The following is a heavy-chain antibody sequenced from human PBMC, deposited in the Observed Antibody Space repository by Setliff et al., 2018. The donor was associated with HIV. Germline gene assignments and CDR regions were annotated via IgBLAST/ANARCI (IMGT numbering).Heavy chain of an antibody. CDR1: GYTFTSYG. CDR3: ARVAWYYSFWSGLGDAFDI. CDR2: IGAYSGNT. J-gene: IGHJ3*02. D-gene: IGHD3-3*01. V-gene: IGHV1-18*01. Sequence: ASVKVSCKASGYTFTSYGISWVRQAPGQGLEWMGWIGAYSGNTNYAQKLQGRVTMTTDTSTSTAYMELRSLRSDDTAVYYCARVAWYYSFWSGLGDAFDIWGQGTMVTVS.